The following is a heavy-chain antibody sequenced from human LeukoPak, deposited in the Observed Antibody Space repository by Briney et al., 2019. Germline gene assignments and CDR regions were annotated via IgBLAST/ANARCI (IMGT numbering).Heavy chain of an antibody. Sequence: SETLSLTCTVSGGSISSSPYYWTWIRQPPGKGLEWIGNIYSSGSTYYNPSLKSRVTISVDMSKNQFSLKLSSVTAADTAVYYCATYSSGWYYFDYWGQGTLVTVSS. D-gene: IGHD6-19*01. CDR2: IYSSGST. CDR1: GGSISSSPYY. J-gene: IGHJ4*02. V-gene: IGHV4-39*01. CDR3: ATYSSGWYYFDY.